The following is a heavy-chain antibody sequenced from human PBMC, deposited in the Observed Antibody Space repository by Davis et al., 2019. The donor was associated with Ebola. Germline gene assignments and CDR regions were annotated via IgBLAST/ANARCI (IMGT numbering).Heavy chain of an antibody. V-gene: IGHV3-23*01. J-gene: IGHJ3*02. CDR3: AKDTSNIWFDI. D-gene: IGHD1-26*01. Sequence: GGSLRLSCAASGFIFRSYVMRWVRQAPGKGLEWVSTFGTSGDTYYAYSVKGRFTISRDNSKNTLYLQMNGLRVDDTAIYYCAKDTSNIWFDIWGQGTMVTVSS. CDR2: FGTSGDT. CDR1: GFIFRSYV.